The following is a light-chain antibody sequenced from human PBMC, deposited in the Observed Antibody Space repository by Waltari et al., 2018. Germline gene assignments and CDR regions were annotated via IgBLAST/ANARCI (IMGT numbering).Light chain of an antibody. J-gene: IGKJ1*01. Sequence: EIVMTQSPATLSVSPGERATLSCRASQSVSSSLAWYHQKPGQAPRLLIYGASTRATGIPARFSGSGSGTEFTLTISSLQSEDFAVYYCQQYNNWPPRRTFGQGTKVEIK. CDR3: QQYNNWPPRRT. CDR2: GAS. V-gene: IGKV3-15*01. CDR1: QSVSSS.